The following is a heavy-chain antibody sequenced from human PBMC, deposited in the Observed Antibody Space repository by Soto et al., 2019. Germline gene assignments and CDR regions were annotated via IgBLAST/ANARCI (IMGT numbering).Heavy chain of an antibody. CDR3: ARAVPMVAATDWFDP. Sequence: PSETLSLTCTVSGGSISSSSYYWGWIRQPPGKGLEWIGSIYYSGSTYYNQSLKSRVTISVDTSKNHFSLKLSSVTAADTAVYYCARAVPMVAATDWFDPWGQGTLVTVSS. J-gene: IGHJ5*02. D-gene: IGHD2-15*01. CDR1: GGSISSSSYY. V-gene: IGHV4-39*02. CDR2: IYYSGST.